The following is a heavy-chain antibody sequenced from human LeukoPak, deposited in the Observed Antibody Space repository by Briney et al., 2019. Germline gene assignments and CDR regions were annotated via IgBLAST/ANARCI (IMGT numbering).Heavy chain of an antibody. CDR1: GDSISSYS. J-gene: IGHJ3*02. CDR3: ARELRFLEWDAFDI. V-gene: IGHV4-59*12. CDR2: MSYSGST. Sequence: SETLSLTCTVSGDSISSYSWSWIRQPPGKGLEWIGNMSYSGSTRYNPSLKSRVTMSVDTSKNQFSLRLSSVTAADTAVYYCARELRFLEWDAFDIWGQGTMVTVSS. D-gene: IGHD3-3*01.